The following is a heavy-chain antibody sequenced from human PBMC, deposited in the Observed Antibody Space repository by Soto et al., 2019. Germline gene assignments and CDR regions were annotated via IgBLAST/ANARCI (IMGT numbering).Heavy chain of an antibody. V-gene: IGHV4-34*01. CDR3: ARGRIAAGLYY. D-gene: IGHD6-25*01. Sequence: SETLSLTCAVYGGSFSGYYWSWIRQPPGKGLEWIGEINHSGSTNYNPSLKSRVTISVDTSKNQFSLKLSSVTAADTAVYYCARGRIAAGLYYWGQGTLVTVSS. CDR2: INHSGST. J-gene: IGHJ4*02. CDR1: GGSFSGYY.